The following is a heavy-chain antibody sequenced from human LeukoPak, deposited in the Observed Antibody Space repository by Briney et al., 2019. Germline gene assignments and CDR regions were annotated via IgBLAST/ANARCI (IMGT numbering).Heavy chain of an antibody. CDR3: AKDRAIVVVPAALGFDY. Sequence: PGGSLRLSCAASGFTFSSYAMHWVRQAPGKGLEWVAIISYDGSNKYYADSVKGRFTISRDNSKNTLYLQMNSLRAEDTAVYYCAKDRAIVVVPAALGFDYWGQGTLVTVSS. CDR2: ISYDGSNK. D-gene: IGHD2-2*01. J-gene: IGHJ4*02. CDR1: GFTFSSYA. V-gene: IGHV3-30-3*01.